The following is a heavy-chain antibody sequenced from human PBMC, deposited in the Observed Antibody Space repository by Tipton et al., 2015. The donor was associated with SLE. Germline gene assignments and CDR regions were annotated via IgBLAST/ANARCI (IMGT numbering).Heavy chain of an antibody. CDR1: GGSIGPYY. D-gene: IGHD2-21*01. Sequence: TLSLTCTVSGGSIGPYYWHWIRQSPGKALEWIGYIYYDGNSNGRGNYNPSLKSRVVVAMDASKNQVSLKLRSVTAADTAVHYCARDLGSLWSRYGLDIWGQGTTVTVSS. CDR3: ARDLGSLWSRYGLDI. J-gene: IGHJ6*02. V-gene: IGHV4-59*12. CDR2: IYYDGNS.